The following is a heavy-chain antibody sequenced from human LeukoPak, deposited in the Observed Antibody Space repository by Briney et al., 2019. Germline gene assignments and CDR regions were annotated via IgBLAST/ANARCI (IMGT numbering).Heavy chain of an antibody. CDR3: AKHEDV. V-gene: IGHV3-30*02. Sequence: GGSLRFSCVASGFSFRSYGMHWVRQAPGKGLEWVAHIRHDGSNEDYADSVKGRFTISRDNSKNTLYLEMNSLRVEDTAMYYCAKHEDVWGKGTTVTVSS. CDR1: GFSFRSYG. J-gene: IGHJ6*04. CDR2: IRHDGSNE.